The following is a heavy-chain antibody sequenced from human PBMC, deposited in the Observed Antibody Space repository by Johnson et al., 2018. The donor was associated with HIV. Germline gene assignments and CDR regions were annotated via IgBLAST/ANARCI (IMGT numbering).Heavy chain of an antibody. CDR3: ARPSGSGWSSDAFDI. J-gene: IGHJ3*02. Sequence: VQLVESGGGLVKPGGSLRLSCAASGFTFSSYAMSWVRQAPGKGLEWVSAISGSGGRTYYADSVKGRFTISRVTSKNTLYLQMNSLRAEDTAVYYCARPSGSGWSSDAFDIWGQGTMVTVS. CDR1: GFTFSSYA. CDR2: ISGSGGRT. V-gene: IGHV3-23*04. D-gene: IGHD6-19*01.